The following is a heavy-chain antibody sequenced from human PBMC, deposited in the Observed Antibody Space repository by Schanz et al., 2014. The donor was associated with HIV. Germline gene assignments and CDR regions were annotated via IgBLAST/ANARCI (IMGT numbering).Heavy chain of an antibody. V-gene: IGHV3-33*08. D-gene: IGHD3-10*01. CDR1: GFTFSSYS. Sequence: QEQLVESGGCVVQPGTSLRLSCAASGFTFSSYSMHWVRQAPGKGLEWVAVIWYDGTDKYYAGSVKGRFTISRDNSQNTMYLQMNRLRAEDTAVYYCAREDGWFGDIYYFGLDVWGRGTTVTVSS. CDR3: AREDGWFGDIYYFGLDV. J-gene: IGHJ6*02. CDR2: IWYDGTDK.